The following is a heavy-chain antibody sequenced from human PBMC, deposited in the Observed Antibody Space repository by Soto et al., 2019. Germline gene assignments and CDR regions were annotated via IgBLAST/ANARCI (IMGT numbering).Heavy chain of an antibody. CDR1: GGSISSGGYY. D-gene: IGHD6-6*01. CDR3: ARRSSSSLGSLFDP. J-gene: IGHJ5*02. Sequence: PSETLSLTCTVSGGSISSGGYYWSWIRQHPGKGLEWIGAMYYTGNKNYNPSLESRVTMSVDTSKNQFSLKLSSVIPTDTAVYYCARRSSSSLGSLFDPWGRGILVTVSS. V-gene: IGHV4-39*01. CDR2: MYYTGNK.